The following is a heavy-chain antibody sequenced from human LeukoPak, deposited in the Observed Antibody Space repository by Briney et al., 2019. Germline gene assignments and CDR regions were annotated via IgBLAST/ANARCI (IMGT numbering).Heavy chain of an antibody. CDR3: ARGLSYGTNEAGY. Sequence: SVKVSCKVSEDTFSSYAINWVRQVPGQGLEWMGGIIPIFGTGNYAQGFQGRVTITADVSTSTVYMELSSLRSEDTAVYYCARGLSYGTNEAGYWGQGTLVTVSS. J-gene: IGHJ4*02. CDR2: IIPIFGTG. V-gene: IGHV1-69*13. D-gene: IGHD2/OR15-2a*01. CDR1: EDTFSSYA.